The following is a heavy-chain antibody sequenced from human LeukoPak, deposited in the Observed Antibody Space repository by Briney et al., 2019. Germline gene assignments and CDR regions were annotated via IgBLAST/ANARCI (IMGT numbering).Heavy chain of an antibody. D-gene: IGHD5-12*01. Sequence: ASVKVSCKASGYTFTSYGISWVRHAPGQGLEWMGWISAYNGNTNYAQKLQGRVTMTTDTSTSTAYMELRSLRSDDTAVYYCAREPGLGGYSGYDWSYWDEGTLVTDSS. CDR2: ISAYNGNT. CDR1: GYTFTSYG. V-gene: IGHV1-18*01. J-gene: IGHJ4*02. CDR3: AREPGLGGYSGYDWSY.